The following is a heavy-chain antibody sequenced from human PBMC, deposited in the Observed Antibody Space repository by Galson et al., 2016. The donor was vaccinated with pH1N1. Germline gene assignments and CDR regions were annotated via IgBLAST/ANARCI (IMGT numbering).Heavy chain of an antibody. Sequence: SVKVSCKVSGGTLSSYAISWLRQAPGQGLEWMGGIVPMFGPANYAQKFQGRVTITSDESTGTAYMELSSLRSVTAGDTGLYFCARHYLVLAISTGNWFDPWGQGTLVTVSS. CDR3: ARHYLVLAISTGNWFDP. CDR2: IVPMFGPA. J-gene: IGHJ5*02. V-gene: IGHV1-69*13. CDR1: GGTLSSYA. D-gene: IGHD1-14*01.